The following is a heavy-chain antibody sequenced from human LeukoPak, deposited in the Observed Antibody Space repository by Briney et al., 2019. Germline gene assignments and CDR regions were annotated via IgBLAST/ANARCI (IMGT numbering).Heavy chain of an antibody. J-gene: IGHJ4*02. V-gene: IGHV4-34*01. CDR3: ARVGPSYAYDN. Sequence: TSETLSLTCAVYGGSFSGYYWSWIRQPPGKGLEWIGEMNHSGSSNYNPSLKSRVTISVDTSKNQFSLKLSSVTAADTAVYYCARVGPSYAYDNWGQGTLVTVSS. CDR1: GGSFSGYY. D-gene: IGHD3-16*01. CDR2: MNHSGSS.